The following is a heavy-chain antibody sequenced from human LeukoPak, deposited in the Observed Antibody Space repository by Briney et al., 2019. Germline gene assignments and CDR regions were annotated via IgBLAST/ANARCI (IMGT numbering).Heavy chain of an antibody. Sequence: GRSLRLSCAASGFTFDGYAMHWVRQAPGKGLEWVSGISWNSGSIGYADSVKGRFTISRDNAKNSLYLQMNSLRAEDMALYYCAKAPRSSGADYFDYWGQGTLVTVSS. J-gene: IGHJ4*02. V-gene: IGHV3-9*03. CDR3: AKAPRSSGADYFDY. CDR1: GFTFDGYA. D-gene: IGHD6-19*01. CDR2: ISWNSGSI.